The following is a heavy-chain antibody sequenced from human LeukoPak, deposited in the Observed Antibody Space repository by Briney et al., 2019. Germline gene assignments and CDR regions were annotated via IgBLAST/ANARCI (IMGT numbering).Heavy chain of an antibody. CDR1: GFTFSSYA. D-gene: IGHD3-3*01. Sequence: GPLRLSCAASGFTFSSYAMSWVRQAPGKGLEWVSAISGSGGSTYYADSVKGRFTISRDNSKNTLYLQMNSLRAEDTAVYYCAKDMGLFGVVLSWGQGTLVTVSS. J-gene: IGHJ4*02. CDR2: ISGSGGST. CDR3: AKDMGLFGVVLS. V-gene: IGHV3-23*01.